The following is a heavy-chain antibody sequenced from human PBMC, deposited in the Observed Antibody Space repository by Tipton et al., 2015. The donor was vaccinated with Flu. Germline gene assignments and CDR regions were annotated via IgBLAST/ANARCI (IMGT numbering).Heavy chain of an antibody. CDR3: AKVGDTYYYDSSGANWYFDL. V-gene: IGHV3-30*18. CDR2: ISYDGSNK. CDR1: GFTFSSYG. Sequence: QLVQSGGGVVQPGRSLRLSCAASGFTFSSYGMHWVRQAPGKGLEWVAVISYDGSNKYYADSVKGRFTISRDNSKNTLYLQMNSLRAEDTAVYYCAKVGDTYYYDSSGANWYFDLWGRGTLVTVSS. J-gene: IGHJ2*01. D-gene: IGHD3-22*01.